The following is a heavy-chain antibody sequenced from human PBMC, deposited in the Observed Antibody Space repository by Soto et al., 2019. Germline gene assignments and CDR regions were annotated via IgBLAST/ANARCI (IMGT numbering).Heavy chain of an antibody. Sequence: ETLSLTCSVYGGSISSYYWSWNRQPPGKGMEWIGYIYYSDSTNYNPSFKSRVTISVDRSKNQFSLKLNSVTAADTAVYYCARVQRGQLLSSFADAFDIWGQGTMVTVSS. V-gene: IGHV4-59*12. J-gene: IGHJ3*02. CDR1: GGSISSYY. CDR3: ARVQRGQLLSSFADAFDI. CDR2: IYYSDST. D-gene: IGHD2-2*01.